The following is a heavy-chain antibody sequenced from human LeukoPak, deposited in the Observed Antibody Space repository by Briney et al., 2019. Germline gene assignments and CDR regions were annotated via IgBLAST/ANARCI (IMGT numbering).Heavy chain of an antibody. J-gene: IGHJ4*02. Sequence: GASVKVSCKASGYTFTSYDFNWVRQATGQGLEWMGWMNPDSGNADYAQKFRGRVTMTRNTSIGTAYLELSSLTSEDTAVYYCARSSPTSGTTDFDYWGQGTLVTVSS. CDR1: GYTFTSYD. V-gene: IGHV1-8*01. D-gene: IGHD4-17*01. CDR2: MNPDSGNA. CDR3: ARSSPTSGTTDFDY.